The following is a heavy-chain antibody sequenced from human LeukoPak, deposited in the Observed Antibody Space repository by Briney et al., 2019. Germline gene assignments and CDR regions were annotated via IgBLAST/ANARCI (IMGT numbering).Heavy chain of an antibody. Sequence: SETLSLTCTVSGYSISSGYYWGWIRQSPGKGLEWIGSIYHSGSTYYNPSLKSRVTISVDTSKNQFSLKLSSVTAADTAVYYCARAGPPSYYYDSSGYYSSYYFDYWGQGTLVTVSS. J-gene: IGHJ4*02. V-gene: IGHV4-38-2*02. D-gene: IGHD3-22*01. CDR1: GYSISSGYY. CDR3: ARAGPPSYYYDSSGYYSSYYFDY. CDR2: IYHSGST.